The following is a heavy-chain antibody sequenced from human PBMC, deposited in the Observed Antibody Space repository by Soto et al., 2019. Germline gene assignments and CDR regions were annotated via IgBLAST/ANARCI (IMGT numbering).Heavy chain of an antibody. CDR2: ISAYNGNT. CDR3: ARDVPCSSTSCYDYYYGMDV. V-gene: IGHV1-18*04. Sequence: QVQLVQSGAEVKKPGASVKVSCKASGYTFTSYGISWVRQAPGQGLEWMGWISAYNGNTNDAQKLQGRVTMTTDTSTSTAYMELRSLRSDDTAVYYCARDVPCSSTSCYDYYYGMDVWGQGTTVTVSS. CDR1: GYTFTSYG. D-gene: IGHD2-2*01. J-gene: IGHJ6*02.